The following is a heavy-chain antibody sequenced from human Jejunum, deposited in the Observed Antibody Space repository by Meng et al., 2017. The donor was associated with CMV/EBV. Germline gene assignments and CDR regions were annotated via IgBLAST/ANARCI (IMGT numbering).Heavy chain of an antibody. Sequence: ITLQDLGPPLVKPTQTLTLTCPFSGFSLTTNGVGVGWIRRPPGKALEWLALIYWDDDIHYSPSLKNRLTIIKDTSKNRVVLIMTDMDPVDTATYYCAYRRGGGSGWNWFGPWGQGILVTVSS. CDR1: GFSLTTNGVG. CDR2: IYWDDDI. D-gene: IGHD6-19*01. J-gene: IGHJ5*02. V-gene: IGHV2-5*02. CDR3: AYRRGGGSGWNWFGP.